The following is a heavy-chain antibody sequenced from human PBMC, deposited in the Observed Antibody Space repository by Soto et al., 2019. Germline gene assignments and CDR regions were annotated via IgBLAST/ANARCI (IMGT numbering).Heavy chain of an antibody. J-gene: IGHJ4*02. D-gene: IGHD3-9*01. CDR2: IGNSGGST. CDR1: GFTFSSYA. Sequence: GGSLRLSCAASGFTFSSYALSWVRQAPGKGLEWVSIIGNSGGSTFYADSVKGRCTISRDNSKNTLYLQMNNLRAEDTAVYYRAKHFDCGCHDYWGPGP. V-gene: IGHV3-23*01. CDR3: AKHFDCGCHDY.